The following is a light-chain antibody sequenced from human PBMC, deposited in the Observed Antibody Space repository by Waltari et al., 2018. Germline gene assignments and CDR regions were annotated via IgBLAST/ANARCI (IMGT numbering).Light chain of an antibody. CDR2: DAS. CDR3: LQTYSTLMFS. Sequence: DIQMTQSPSSLSTSVGDRVTMTCRASQSITNYLSWYQHKLGEAPNLLVYDASTLVSGVPSRFNGSGSGTEFTLTISSLQPEDLATYYCLQTYSTLMFSFGPGTKVEI. J-gene: IGKJ3*01. V-gene: IGKV1-39*01. CDR1: QSITNY.